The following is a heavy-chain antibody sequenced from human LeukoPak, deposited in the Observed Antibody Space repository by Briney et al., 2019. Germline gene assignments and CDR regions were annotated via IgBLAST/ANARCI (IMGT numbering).Heavy chain of an antibody. CDR1: GFTFSSYG. CDR3: AKSHYDSSGYYDY. CDR2: IWYDGSNK. D-gene: IGHD3-22*01. Sequence: GGSLRLPCAASGFTFSSYGMHWVRQAPGKGLEWVAVIWYDGSNKYYADSVKGRFTISRDNSKNTLYLQMNSLRAEDTAVYYCAKSHYDSSGYYDYWGQGTLVTVSS. J-gene: IGHJ4*02. V-gene: IGHV3-33*06.